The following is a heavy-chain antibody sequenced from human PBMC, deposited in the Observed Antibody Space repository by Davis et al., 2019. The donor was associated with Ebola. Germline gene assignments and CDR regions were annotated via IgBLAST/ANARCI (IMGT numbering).Heavy chain of an antibody. J-gene: IGHJ4*02. Sequence: AASVKVSCKASGYTFTDYYMSWVRQAPGQGLEWMGWINPDNGATTYAQKFQGRVTMTRDTFITTAYMELSGLTSDDTAVYFCARVAVTMVRGVPRSDYWGQGILVTVSS. V-gene: IGHV1-2*02. CDR2: INPDNGAT. CDR3: ARVAVTMVRGVPRSDY. D-gene: IGHD3-10*01. CDR1: GYTFTDYY.